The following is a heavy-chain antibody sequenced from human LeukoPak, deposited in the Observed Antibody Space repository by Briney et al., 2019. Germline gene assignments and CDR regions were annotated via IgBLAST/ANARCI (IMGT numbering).Heavy chain of an antibody. J-gene: IGHJ5*02. CDR3: ARHDWFDP. Sequence: GGSLRLSCAASGFTFSSYSMMWVRQAPGKGLEWVSGINWNGGSRGYAESVKGRFTISRDNSKNTLYLQMNSLRAEDTAVYYCARHDWFDPWGQGTLVTVSS. D-gene: IGHD3-3*01. CDR2: INWNGGSR. V-gene: IGHV3-20*04. CDR1: GFTFSSYS.